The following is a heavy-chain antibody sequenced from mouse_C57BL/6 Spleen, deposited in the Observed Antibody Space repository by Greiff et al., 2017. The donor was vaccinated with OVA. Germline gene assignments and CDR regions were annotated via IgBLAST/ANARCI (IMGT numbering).Heavy chain of an antibody. V-gene: IGHV1-63*01. CDR3: ARTDGAGYFDV. Sequence: QVQLQQSGAELVRPGTSVKMSCKASGYTFTNYWIGWAKQRPGHGLEWIGDIYPGGGYTNYNEKFKGKATLTADKSSSTAYMQFSSLTSEDSAIYYCARTDGAGYFDVWGTGTTVTVSS. J-gene: IGHJ1*03. CDR2: IYPGGGYT. CDR1: GYTFTNYW. D-gene: IGHD1-1*01.